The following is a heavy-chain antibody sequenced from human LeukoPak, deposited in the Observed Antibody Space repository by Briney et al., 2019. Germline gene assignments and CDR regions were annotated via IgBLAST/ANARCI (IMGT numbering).Heavy chain of an antibody. CDR2: MNPNSGNT. D-gene: IGHD1-14*01. J-gene: IGHJ4*02. CDR1: GYTFTSYG. V-gene: IGHV1-8*03. CDR3: ARGGRLTTFLDY. Sequence: ASVKVSCKASGYTFTSYGISWVRQATGQGLEWMGWMNPNSGNTGYAQKFQGRVTITRNTSISTAYMELSSLRSEDTAVYYCARGGRLTTFLDYWGQGTLVTVSS.